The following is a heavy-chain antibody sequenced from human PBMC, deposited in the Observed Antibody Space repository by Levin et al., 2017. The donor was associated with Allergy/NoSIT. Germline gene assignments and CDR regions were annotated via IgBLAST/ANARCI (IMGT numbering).Heavy chain of an antibody. CDR1: GFSFSAYW. Sequence: GESLKISCAASGFSFSAYWMYWVRHAPGKGPVWVSRLNTDGTITAYADSVRGRFTISRDNAKNTVYLQMDSLGAEDTALYFCARGGLGSTGLDCWGQGSLVTVSS. CDR3: ARGGLGSTGLDC. CDR2: LNTDGTIT. J-gene: IGHJ4*02. V-gene: IGHV3-74*01. D-gene: IGHD1-26*01.